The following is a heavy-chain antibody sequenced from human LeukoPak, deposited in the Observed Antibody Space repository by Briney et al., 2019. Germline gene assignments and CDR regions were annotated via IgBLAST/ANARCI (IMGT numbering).Heavy chain of an antibody. CDR2: ISSSSSTI. D-gene: IGHD2-2*03. V-gene: IGHV3-48*01. J-gene: IGHJ5*02. CDR3: ARDRAGYCSSTSCYASWFDP. CDR1: GYTFSSYA. Sequence: GGSLRLSCTASGYTFSSYAMQWVRQAPGKGLEWVSYISSSSSTIYYADSVKGRFTISRDNAKNSLYLQMNSLRAEDTAVYYCARDRAGYCSSTSCYASWFDPWGQGTLVTVSS.